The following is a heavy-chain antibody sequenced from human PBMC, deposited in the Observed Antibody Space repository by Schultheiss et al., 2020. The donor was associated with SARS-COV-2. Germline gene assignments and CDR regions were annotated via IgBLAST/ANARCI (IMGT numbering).Heavy chain of an antibody. CDR2: IYTSGST. CDR3: ARHRETVWNYDAFDI. V-gene: IGHV4-59*10. Sequence: SETLSLTCAVYGGSFSGYYWSWIRQPPGKGLEWIGRIYTSGSTNYNPSLKSRVTISVDTSKNQFSLKLSSVTAADTAVYYCARHRETVWNYDAFDIWGQGTMVTVSS. CDR1: GGSFSGYY. J-gene: IGHJ3*02. D-gene: IGHD1-7*01.